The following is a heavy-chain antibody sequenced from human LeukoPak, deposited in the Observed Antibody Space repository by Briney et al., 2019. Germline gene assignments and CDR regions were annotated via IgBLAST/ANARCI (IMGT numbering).Heavy chain of an antibody. CDR1: GGTFSGYA. Sequence: SVKVSCKASGGTFSGYAISWVRQAPGQGLEWMGGIIPIFGTANYAQKFQGRVTITADESTSTAYMELSSLRSEDTAVYYCARDHTPHGGGIYGSGSYSQYYFDYWGQGTLVTVSS. D-gene: IGHD3-10*01. CDR2: IIPIFGTA. V-gene: IGHV1-69*13. CDR3: ARDHTPHGGGIYGSGSYSQYYFDY. J-gene: IGHJ4*02.